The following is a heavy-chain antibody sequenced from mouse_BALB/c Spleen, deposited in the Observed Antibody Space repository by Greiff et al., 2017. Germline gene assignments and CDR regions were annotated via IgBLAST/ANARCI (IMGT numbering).Heavy chain of an antibody. V-gene: IGHV14-3*02. CDR3: AYYGSSPAGFAY. Sequence: EVQLQQSGAELVKPGASVKLSCTASGFNIKDTYMHWVKQRPEQGLEWIGRIDPANGNTKYDPKFQGKATITADTSSNTAYLQLSSLTSEDTAVYYCAYYGSSPAGFAYWGQGTLVTVSA. CDR2: IDPANGNT. D-gene: IGHD1-1*01. CDR1: GFNIKDTY. J-gene: IGHJ3*01.